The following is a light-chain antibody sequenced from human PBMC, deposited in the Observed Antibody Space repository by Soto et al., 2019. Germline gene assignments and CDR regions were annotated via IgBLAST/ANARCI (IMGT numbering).Light chain of an antibody. CDR1: SSDVGSYNI. J-gene: IGLJ2*01. V-gene: IGLV2-23*03. CDR2: EGS. Sequence: QSVLTQPASVSGSPGQSITISCTGTSSDVGSYNIVSWYQQHPGKAPKLMIYEGSKRPSGVSNRFSGSKSGNTASLTISGLQAEDEADYYCCSYAGSSTFDVVFGGGTKPTVL. CDR3: CSYAGSSTFDVV.